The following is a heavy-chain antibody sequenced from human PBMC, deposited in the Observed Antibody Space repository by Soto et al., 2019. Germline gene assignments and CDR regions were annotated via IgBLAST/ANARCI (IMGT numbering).Heavy chain of an antibody. Sequence: QVQLVESGGGVVQPGTSLRLSCVGSGFTFRSYVIHWVRQAPGKGLEWVALTSYDGSNNFYGDSVKGRFTISRDNSRNTVELQMDSLRLEDTALYYCARGRTTGGLDVWGQGTLVSVSS. CDR2: TSYDGSNN. CDR1: GFTFRSYV. J-gene: IGHJ4*02. V-gene: IGHV3-33*05. CDR3: ARGRTTGGLDV. D-gene: IGHD3-16*01.